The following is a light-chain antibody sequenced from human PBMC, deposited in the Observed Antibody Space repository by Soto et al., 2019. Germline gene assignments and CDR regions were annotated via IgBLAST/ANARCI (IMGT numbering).Light chain of an antibody. CDR3: QQRSSRPLT. CDR2: DSS. CDR1: QSIGNY. V-gene: IGKV3-11*01. J-gene: IGKJ4*01. Sequence: EIVLTQSPVTLSLSPGERATLSCRASQSIGNYLAWYQQKPGQAPRLLMYDSSDRAAGVPTRFSGTGSGTDFTLTISSLEPEDFEVYSCQQRSSRPLTFGGGTRVEIK.